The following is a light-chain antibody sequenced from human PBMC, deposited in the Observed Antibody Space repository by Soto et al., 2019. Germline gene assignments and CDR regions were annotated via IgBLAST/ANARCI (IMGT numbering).Light chain of an antibody. Sequence: EIVMTQSPATLSLSPGERATLSCRASQSVSSNLAWYQQKPGQAPRLLIYGASNRATGIPDRFSGSGSGTEFTLTTSRLQSEDFVVYYCQKYNNWPPITFGQGTRLEIK. CDR1: QSVSSN. V-gene: IGKV3-15*01. CDR3: QKYNNWPPIT. J-gene: IGKJ5*01. CDR2: GAS.